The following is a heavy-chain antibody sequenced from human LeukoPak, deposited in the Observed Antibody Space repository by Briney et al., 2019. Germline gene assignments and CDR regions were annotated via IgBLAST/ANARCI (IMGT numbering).Heavy chain of an antibody. D-gene: IGHD5-18*01. J-gene: IGHJ6*03. CDR2: IYTSGST. Sequence: SETLSLTCTVSGGSISSYYWSWIRQPAGKGLEWIGRIYTSGSTNYNPSLKSRVTMSVDTSKNQFSLKLSSVTAADTAVYYCAREGGYSYGYEDPGDYYYMDVWGKGTTVTISS. V-gene: IGHV4-4*07. CDR1: GGSISSYY. CDR3: AREGGYSYGYEDPGDYYYMDV.